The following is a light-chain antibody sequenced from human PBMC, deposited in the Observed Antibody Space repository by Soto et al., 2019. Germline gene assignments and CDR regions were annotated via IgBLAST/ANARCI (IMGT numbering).Light chain of an antibody. CDR1: RGINTW. Sequence: DIQMTQFPSFVAASVGDRVTITCRASRGINTWLAWYQQKPGKAPKLLIHAASNLQSCVPSRFSGSGSGTDFTLTNSSLQPEEFATYYCQQADDSHLTLGGGTKVEI. V-gene: IGKV1-12*01. J-gene: IGKJ4*01. CDR3: QQADDSHLT. CDR2: AAS.